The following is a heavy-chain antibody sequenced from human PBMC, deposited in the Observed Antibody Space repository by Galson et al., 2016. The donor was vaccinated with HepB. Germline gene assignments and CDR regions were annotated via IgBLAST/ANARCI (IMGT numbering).Heavy chain of an antibody. CDR1: GFNFSNYG. D-gene: IGHD2-15*01. Sequence: SLRLSCAASGFNFSNYGMHWVRQAPGKGLEWVAVTWYDGSSENYTDSVKGRFTISRDNSKNTLYLQMNSLRVEDTAMYYCARERGYCRGGSCRRTSLVWYFDLWGRGTLVTVSS. CDR3: ARERGYCRGGSCRRTSLVWYFDL. CDR2: TWYDGSSE. V-gene: IGHV3-33*01. J-gene: IGHJ2*01.